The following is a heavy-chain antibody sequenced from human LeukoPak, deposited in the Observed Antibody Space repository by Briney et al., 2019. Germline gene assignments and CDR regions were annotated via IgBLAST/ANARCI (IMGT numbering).Heavy chain of an antibody. CDR2: INPSGGST. J-gene: IGHJ4*02. CDR3: ATGLFMVVAAKIRDY. Sequence: ASVKVSCKASGYTFTSYYMHWVRQAPGQGLEWMGIINPSGGSTSYAQKFQGRVTMTEDTSTDTAYMELSSLRSEDTAVYYCATGLFMVVAAKIRDYWGQGTLVTVSS. V-gene: IGHV1-46*01. CDR1: GYTFTSYY. D-gene: IGHD2-15*01.